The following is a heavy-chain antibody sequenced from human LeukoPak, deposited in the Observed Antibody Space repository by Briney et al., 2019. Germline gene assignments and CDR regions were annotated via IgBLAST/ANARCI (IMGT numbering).Heavy chain of an antibody. CDR2: ISSGSTYI. J-gene: IGHJ4*02. Sequence: PGGSLRLSCAASGFTFSDHTMNWVRQAPGKGLEWLSSISSGSTYIYYADSVKGRFTISRDRSKNTLYLQMNSLRAEDTAVYYCARAQSRYSGYDSFPFDYWGQGTLVTVSS. V-gene: IGHV3-21*04. CDR3: ARAQSRYSGYDSFPFDY. D-gene: IGHD5-12*01. CDR1: GFTFSDHT.